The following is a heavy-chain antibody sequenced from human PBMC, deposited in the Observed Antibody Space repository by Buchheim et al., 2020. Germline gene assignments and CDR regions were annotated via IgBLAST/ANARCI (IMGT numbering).Heavy chain of an antibody. Sequence: QVQLQESGPGLVKPSETLSLTCTVSGGSISSYYWSWIRQPPGKGLEWIGYIYYSGSTNYNPSLKSRVTISVDTSKNQFSLKLSSVTAADTAVYYCARRGSDYGGNSGFNFDYWGQGTL. CDR1: GGSISSYY. D-gene: IGHD4-23*01. V-gene: IGHV4-59*08. CDR3: ARRGSDYGGNSGFNFDY. CDR2: IYYSGST. J-gene: IGHJ4*02.